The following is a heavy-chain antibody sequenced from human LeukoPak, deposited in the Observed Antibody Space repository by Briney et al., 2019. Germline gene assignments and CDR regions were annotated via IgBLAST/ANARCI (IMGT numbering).Heavy chain of an antibody. Sequence: PGGSLRLSCAASGFTFSSYGMHWVRQAPGKGLEWVAVISYDGSNKYYADSVKGRFTISRDNSKNTLYLQMSSLRAEDTAVYYCAKEEQWLLMTASFDYWGQGTLVTVSS. J-gene: IGHJ4*02. V-gene: IGHV3-30*18. CDR2: ISYDGSNK. CDR1: GFTFSSYG. CDR3: AKEEQWLLMTASFDY. D-gene: IGHD6-19*01.